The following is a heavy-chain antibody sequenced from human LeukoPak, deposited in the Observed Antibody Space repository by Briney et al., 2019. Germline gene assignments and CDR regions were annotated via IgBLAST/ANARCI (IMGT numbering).Heavy chain of an antibody. CDR3: ARDKPRGSYYGSIFDS. V-gene: IGHV3-7*01. D-gene: IGHD1-26*01. CDR1: GFTFSSYS. J-gene: IGHJ4*02. Sequence: GGSLRPSCEASGFTFSSYSMSWVRQAPGKGLEWVANIREDGGEIYYVDSVKVRFTISRDNAKSSLFLQMNSLRAEDAAVYYCARDKPRGSYYGSIFDSWGQGTLVTVSS. CDR2: IREDGGEI.